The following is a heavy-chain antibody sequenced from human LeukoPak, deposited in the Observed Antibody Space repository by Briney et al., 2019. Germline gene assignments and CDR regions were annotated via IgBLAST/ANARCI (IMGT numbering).Heavy chain of an antibody. CDR1: GGSISSYY. D-gene: IGHD5-18*01. CDR2: IYYSGST. CDR3: ARDQVTDMVSPYYYYGMDV. V-gene: IGHV4-59*01. Sequence: PSETLSLTCTVSGGSISSYYWRWIRQPPGKGLEWIGYIYYSGSTNYNPSLKSRVTISLDTSKNQFSLKLSSVTAADTAVYYCARDQVTDMVSPYYYYGMDVWGQGTTVTVSS. J-gene: IGHJ6*02.